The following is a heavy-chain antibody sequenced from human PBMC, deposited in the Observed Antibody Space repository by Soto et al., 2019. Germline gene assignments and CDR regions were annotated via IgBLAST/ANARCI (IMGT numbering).Heavy chain of an antibody. V-gene: IGHV3-74*01. Sequence: EVQLVESGGGLVQPGGSLRLSCAASGFTFSSYWMHWVRQAPGKGLVWVSRINSDGSSTSYADSVKGRFTISRDNAKNTLYLQMNSLRAEDTAVYYCARENYDILTGYYIGFDYWGHGTLVTVSS. D-gene: IGHD3-9*01. CDR3: ARENYDILTGYYIGFDY. J-gene: IGHJ4*01. CDR2: INSDGSST. CDR1: GFTFSSYW.